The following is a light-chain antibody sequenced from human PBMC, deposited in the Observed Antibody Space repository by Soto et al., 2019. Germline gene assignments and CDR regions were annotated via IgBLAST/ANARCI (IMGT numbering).Light chain of an antibody. J-gene: IGKJ4*01. V-gene: IGKV3-20*01. Sequence: ENVFKHSPGTLALSLSERATLSCYSSQSVSSSYLAWYQQKPGQAPRLLIYDASSRATGIPDRFSGGGSGTDFTLTISRLEPEDFAVYYCQQFSSYPLTFGGGTKV. CDR2: DAS. CDR3: QQFSSYPLT. CDR1: QSVSSSY.